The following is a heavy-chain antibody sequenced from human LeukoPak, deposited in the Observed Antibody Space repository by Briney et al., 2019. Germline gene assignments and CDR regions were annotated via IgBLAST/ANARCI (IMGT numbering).Heavy chain of an antibody. J-gene: IGHJ4*02. D-gene: IGHD3-22*01. Sequence: GGSLRLSCVVSGFTFSNYAMSWVRQAPGKGLEWVSSISGSGGSTYYADSVKGRFTISRDNSKNTLYLQMNSLRAEDTAVYYCAKLGFDSSGSHSLVDYWGQGTPVTVSS. V-gene: IGHV3-23*01. CDR1: GFTFSNYA. CDR2: ISGSGGST. CDR3: AKLGFDSSGSHSLVDY.